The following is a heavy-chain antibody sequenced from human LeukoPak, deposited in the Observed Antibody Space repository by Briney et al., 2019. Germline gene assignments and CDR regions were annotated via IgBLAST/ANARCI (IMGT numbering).Heavy chain of an antibody. J-gene: IGHJ5*02. Sequence: GGSLRLSCAASGFTFSSYAMSWVRQAPGKGLEWVSAISGSGGSTYYADSVKGRFTISRDNSKNTLYLQVNSLRAEDTAIYYCAKDPTSVVTLPWFDPWGQGALVTVSS. CDR1: GFTFSSYA. V-gene: IGHV3-23*01. CDR2: ISGSGGST. D-gene: IGHD4-23*01. CDR3: AKDPTSVVTLPWFDP.